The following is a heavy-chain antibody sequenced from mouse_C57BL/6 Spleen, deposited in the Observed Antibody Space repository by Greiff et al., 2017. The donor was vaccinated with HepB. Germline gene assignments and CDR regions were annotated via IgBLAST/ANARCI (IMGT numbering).Heavy chain of an antibody. D-gene: IGHD2-3*01. CDR3: ARGGWFSYAMDY. J-gene: IGHJ4*01. Sequence: VKLVESGAELVKPGASVKMSCKASGYTFTTYPIEWMKQNHGKSLEWIGNFHPYNDDTKYNEKFKGKATLTVEKSSSTVYLELSRLTSDDSAVYYCARGGWFSYAMDYWGQGTSVTVSS. CDR1: GYTFTTYP. V-gene: IGHV1-47*01. CDR2: FHPYNDDT.